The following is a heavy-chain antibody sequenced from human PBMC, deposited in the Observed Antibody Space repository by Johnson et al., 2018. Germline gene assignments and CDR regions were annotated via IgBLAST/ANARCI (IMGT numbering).Heavy chain of an antibody. D-gene: IGHD3-22*01. CDR3: AKDYDSSGYASQE. V-gene: IGHV3-9*01. CDR2: ISWNSGSI. J-gene: IGHJ1*01. CDR1: GFTFDDYA. Sequence: VQLVQSGGGLVQPGRSLRLSCAASGFTFDDYAMHWVRQAPGKGLEWVSGISWNSGSIGYADFVKGRFSISRDSARTSLYLKMNSLGPENTALYYWAKDYDSSGYASQEWGQGTLVIVSS.